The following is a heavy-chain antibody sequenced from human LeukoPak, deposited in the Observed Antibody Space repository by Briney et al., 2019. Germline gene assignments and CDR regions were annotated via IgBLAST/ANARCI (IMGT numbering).Heavy chain of an antibody. V-gene: IGHV3-48*04. D-gene: IGHD2-2*01. CDR3: ARDGTSSSFDMDV. Sequence: PGGSLRLSCAASGFTLTSYNMNWVRQAPGKGLEWVSYISRSDSATTYADSVKGRFTISRDNVKNSLYLQMNSLRAEDTAVYYGARDGTSSSFDMDVWGKGTSVTVSS. J-gene: IGHJ6*03. CDR2: ISRSDSAT. CDR1: GFTLTSYN.